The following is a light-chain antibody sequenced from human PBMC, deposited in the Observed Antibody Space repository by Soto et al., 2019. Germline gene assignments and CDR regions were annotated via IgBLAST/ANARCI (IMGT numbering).Light chain of an antibody. CDR3: STWDDSLSGVI. J-gene: IGLJ2*01. CDR2: KNN. V-gene: IGLV1-47*01. CDR1: SSNIGSNY. Sequence: QSVLTQPPSASATPGQTVTISCSGSSSNIGSNYVYWYQQLPGTAPKLLICKNNHRPSGVPDRFSGSKSGTSASLAISGLRSEDEADYYCSTWDDSLSGVIFGGGTKVTVL.